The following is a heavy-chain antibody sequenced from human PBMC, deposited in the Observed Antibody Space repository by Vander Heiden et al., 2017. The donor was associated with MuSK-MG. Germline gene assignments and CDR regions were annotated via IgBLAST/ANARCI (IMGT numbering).Heavy chain of an antibody. CDR2: IGTAGDT. J-gene: IGHJ3*02. V-gene: IGHV3-13*01. CDR3: ARSGRIVGAFDI. D-gene: IGHD2-21*01. CDR1: GFTFSSYD. Sequence: EVQLVESGGGLVQPGGSLRLSCAASGFTFSSYDMHWVRQVTGKGLEWVSAIGTAGDTYYPGSVKGRFTISRENAKNSLYLQMNSLRAGDTAVYYCARSGRIVGAFDIWGQGTMVTVSS.